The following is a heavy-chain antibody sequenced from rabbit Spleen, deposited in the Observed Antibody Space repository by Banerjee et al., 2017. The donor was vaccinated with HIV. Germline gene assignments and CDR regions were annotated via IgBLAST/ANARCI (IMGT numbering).Heavy chain of an antibody. CDR2: IYAGSSGTT. V-gene: IGHV1S45*01. CDR1: GFSFSGSHY. CDR3: ARLGHADYPYAYGLKL. J-gene: IGHJ4*01. Sequence: QEQLKETGGGLVQPGGSLTLSCTASGFSFSGSHYMCWVRQAPGKGLEWIACIYAGSSGTTYYTSWAKGRFTISKTSSTTVTLQMTSLTAADTATYFCARLGHADYPYAYGLKLWGQGTLVTVS. D-gene: IGHD6-1*01.